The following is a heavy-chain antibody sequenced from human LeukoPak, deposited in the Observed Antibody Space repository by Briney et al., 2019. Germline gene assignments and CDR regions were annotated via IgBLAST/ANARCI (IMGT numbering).Heavy chain of an antibody. CDR3: ARDRYCSSSSCYDEFGY. CDR2: ISSSSSYI. D-gene: IGHD2-2*01. V-gene: IGHV3-21*01. CDR1: GFTFSSYS. Sequence: GGSLRLSCAASGFTFSSYSMTWVRQAPGRGVEWVSSISSSSSYIYCADSVKRLFTISRDNAKNSLYLKMNSLRAEDTAVYYCARDRYCSSSSCYDEFGYWGQGTLVTVSS. J-gene: IGHJ4*02.